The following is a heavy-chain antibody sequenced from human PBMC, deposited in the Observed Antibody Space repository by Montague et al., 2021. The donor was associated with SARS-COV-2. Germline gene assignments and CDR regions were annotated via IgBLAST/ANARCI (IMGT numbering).Heavy chain of an antibody. D-gene: IGHD3-10*01. J-gene: IGHJ4*02. CDR1: GFTFRKYA. CDR3: ARDFYYPIGVYPHPFDY. CDR2: ITSGGGDT. Sequence: PLRLSCAASGFTFRKYAMSWVRHVPGKGLEWVSGITSGGGDTFYADSVKGRCTVSRDNSRNMLYLQMNNLRAEDTAVYFCARDFYYPIGVYPHPFDYWGQGTLVTVSS. V-gene: IGHV3-23*01.